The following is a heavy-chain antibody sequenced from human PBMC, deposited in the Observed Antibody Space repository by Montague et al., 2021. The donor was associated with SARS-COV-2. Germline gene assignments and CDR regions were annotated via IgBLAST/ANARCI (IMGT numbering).Heavy chain of an antibody. D-gene: IGHD3-10*01. CDR3: ARETYGSGSEAFDY. V-gene: IGHV3-53*01. CDR2: IYSGGST. J-gene: IGHJ4*02. CDR1: GFTVSSNY. Sequence: SQRLSCAASGFTVSSNYMSWVRQAPGKGLEWVSVIYSGGSTYYADSVKGRFTISRDNSKNTLYLQMNSLRAEDTAVYYCARETYGSGSEAFDYWGQGTLVTVSS.